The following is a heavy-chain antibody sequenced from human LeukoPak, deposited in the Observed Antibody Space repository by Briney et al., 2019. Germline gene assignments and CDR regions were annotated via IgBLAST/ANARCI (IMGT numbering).Heavy chain of an antibody. CDR1: GYTFTSYG. CDR2: ISAYNGNT. D-gene: IGHD3-3*01. Sequence: ASVKVSCKASGYTFTSYGISWVRQAPGQGLEWMGWISAYNGNTNYAQKLQGRVTMTTDTSTSTAYMELRSLRSDDTAVYYCARGQGRQRITIFEDSGGAFDIWGQGTMVTVSS. CDR3: ARGQGRQRITIFEDSGGAFDI. V-gene: IGHV1-18*01. J-gene: IGHJ3*02.